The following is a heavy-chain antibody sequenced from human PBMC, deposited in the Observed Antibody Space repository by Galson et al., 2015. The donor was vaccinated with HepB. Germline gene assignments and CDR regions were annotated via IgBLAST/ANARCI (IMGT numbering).Heavy chain of an antibody. Sequence: PALVKPTQTLTLTCTFSGFSLSTSGVGVGWIRQPPGKALEWLALIYWNDDKRYSPSLKSRLTITKDTSKNQVVLTMTNMDPVDTATYYCAHSESLTAGANFDYWGQGTLVTVSS. CDR2: IYWNDDK. D-gene: IGHD1-20*01. J-gene: IGHJ4*02. CDR1: GFSLSTSGVG. CDR3: AHSESLTAGANFDY. V-gene: IGHV2-5*01.